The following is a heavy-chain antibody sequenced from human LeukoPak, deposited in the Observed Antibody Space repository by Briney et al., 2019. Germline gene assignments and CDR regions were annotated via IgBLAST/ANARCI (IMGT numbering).Heavy chain of an antibody. Sequence: GGSLRLSCAASGFTFSSYAMSWVRQAPGKGLEWVSAISGSGGSTYYPDSVKGRFTMSRESAKNSLYLQMNSLRAGDTAVYYCARAVAGTHWFDPWGQGTLVTVSS. CDR1: GFTFSSYA. V-gene: IGHV3-23*01. D-gene: IGHD6-19*01. CDR2: ISGSGGST. J-gene: IGHJ5*02. CDR3: ARAVAGTHWFDP.